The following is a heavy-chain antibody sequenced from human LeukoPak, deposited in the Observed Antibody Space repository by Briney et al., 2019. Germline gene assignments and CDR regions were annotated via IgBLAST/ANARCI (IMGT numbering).Heavy chain of an antibody. CDR1: GFTFSSYS. Sequence: PGGSLRLSCAASGFTFSSYSMNWVRQAPGKGLEWVSYISSRSSTIYYADSVKGRFTISRDNAKNSLYLQMNSLRAEDTAVYYCARDLFRPPKDAFDIWGQGTMVTVSS. J-gene: IGHJ3*02. CDR3: ARDLFRPPKDAFDI. D-gene: IGHD3-3*01. CDR2: ISSRSSTI. V-gene: IGHV3-48*01.